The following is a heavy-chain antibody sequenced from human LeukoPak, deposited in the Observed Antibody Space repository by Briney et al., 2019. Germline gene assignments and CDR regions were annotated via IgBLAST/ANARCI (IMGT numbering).Heavy chain of an antibody. Sequence: GGSLRLSCAASGFTFNSYAMSWVRQAPGKGLEWVSTIGGSGGGVYHAESVKGRFTISRDNSKNTLYLQMNSLRAEDTAVYYCAKWLSGSYYSSFDYWGQGTLVTVFS. J-gene: IGHJ4*02. CDR3: AKWLSGSYYSSFDY. D-gene: IGHD3-10*01. CDR2: IGGSGGGV. V-gene: IGHV3-23*01. CDR1: GFTFNSYA.